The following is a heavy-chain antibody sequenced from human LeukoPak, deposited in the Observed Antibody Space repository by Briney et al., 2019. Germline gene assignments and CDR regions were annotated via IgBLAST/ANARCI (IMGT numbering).Heavy chain of an antibody. Sequence: GGSLRLSCEASGFTFSSYSIHWLRQAPGKGLEWVASIISISSHIYYADSVKGRFTISRDNAKNSLYLQMNSLRAEDTAVYYCTRTRAPSNGRVLYYIDVWGKGTTVTVSS. D-gene: IGHD2-2*01. V-gene: IGHV3-21*01. CDR3: TRTRAPSNGRVLYYIDV. J-gene: IGHJ6*03. CDR2: IISISSHI. CDR1: GFTFSSYS.